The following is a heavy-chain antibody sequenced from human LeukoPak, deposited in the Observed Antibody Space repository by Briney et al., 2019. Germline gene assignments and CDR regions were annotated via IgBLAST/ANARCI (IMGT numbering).Heavy chain of an antibody. CDR1: GFTFTNAW. D-gene: IGHD3-10*01. CDR3: GKVGSTYWEGFDY. V-gene: IGHV3-15*07. Sequence: PGGSLRLSCAASGFTFTNAWMNWVRQAPGKGLEWVGRIKNKGDGGATDYAAPVKGRFTISRDDSKNTLYLQMNSLKTEDTAVYFCGKVGSTYWEGFDYWGQGTLVTVSS. CDR2: IKNKGDGGAT. J-gene: IGHJ4*02.